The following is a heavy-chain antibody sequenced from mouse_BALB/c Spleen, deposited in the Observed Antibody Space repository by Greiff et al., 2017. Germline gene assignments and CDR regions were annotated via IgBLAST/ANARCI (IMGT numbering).Heavy chain of an antibody. CDR1: GFTFSSFG. Sequence: EVMLVESGGGLVQPGGSRKLSCAASGFTFSSFGMHWVRQAPEKGLEWVAYISSGSSTIYYADTVKGRFTISRDNPKNTLFLQMTSLRSEDTAMYYCAREGNGVLFDYWGQGTTLTVSS. CDR3: AREGNGVLFDY. D-gene: IGHD6-1*01. J-gene: IGHJ2*01. CDR2: ISSGSSTI. V-gene: IGHV5-17*02.